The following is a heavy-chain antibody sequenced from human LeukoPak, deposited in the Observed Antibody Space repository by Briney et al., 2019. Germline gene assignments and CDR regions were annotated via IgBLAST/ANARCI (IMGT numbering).Heavy chain of an antibody. J-gene: IGHJ4*02. CDR3: ARSPEDSGSQPLVFFDY. D-gene: IGHD1-26*01. V-gene: IGHV3-53*01. CDR2: IYSGGST. Sequence: SGGSLRLSCAASGFTVSSNYMSWVRQAPGKGLEWVSVIYSGGSTYYADSVKGRFTISRDNSKNTLYLQMNSLRAEDTAVYYCARSPEDSGSQPLVFFDYWGQGTLVTVSS. CDR1: GFTVSSNY.